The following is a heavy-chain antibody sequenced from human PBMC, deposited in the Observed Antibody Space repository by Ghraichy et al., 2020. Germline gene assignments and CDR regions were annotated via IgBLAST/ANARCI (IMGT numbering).Heavy chain of an antibody. CDR2: IWYDGSNK. J-gene: IGHJ4*02. Sequence: GGSLRLSCAASGFTFSSYGMHWVRQAPGKGLEWVAVIWYDGSNKYYADSVKGRFTISRDNSKNTLYLQMNSLRAEDTAVYYCAREWTPPEWDYGDYGFDYWGQGTLVTVSS. CDR1: GFTFSSYG. V-gene: IGHV3-33*08. D-gene: IGHD4-17*01. CDR3: AREWTPPEWDYGDYGFDY.